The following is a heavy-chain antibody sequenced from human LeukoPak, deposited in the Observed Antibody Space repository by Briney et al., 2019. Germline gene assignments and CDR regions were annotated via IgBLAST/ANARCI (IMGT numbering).Heavy chain of an antibody. V-gene: IGHV1-2*02. J-gene: IGHJ6*02. CDR1: GYTFTGYY. D-gene: IGHD3-22*01. Sequence: ASVKVSCKASGYTFTGYYMHWVRQAPGQGLEWMGWINPNSGGTNYAQKFQGRVTMTRDTSISTAYMGLRSLRSDDTAVYYCARGSGDSSGYYYYYYGMDVWGQGTTVTVSS. CDR2: INPNSGGT. CDR3: ARGSGDSSGYYYYYYGMDV.